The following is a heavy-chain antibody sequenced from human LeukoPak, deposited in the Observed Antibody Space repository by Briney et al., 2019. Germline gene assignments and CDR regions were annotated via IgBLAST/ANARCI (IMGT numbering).Heavy chain of an antibody. CDR2: ISSSSSYI. D-gene: IGHD2-8*01. V-gene: IGHV3-21*01. CDR3: ARGLYCTNGVCYKVDY. Sequence: GGSLRLSCAASGFTFSSYWMSWVRQAPGKGLEWVSSISSSSSYIYYADSVKGRFTISRDNAKNSLYLQMNSLRAEDTAVYYCARGLYCTNGVCYKVDYWGQGTLVTVSS. CDR1: GFTFSSYW. J-gene: IGHJ4*02.